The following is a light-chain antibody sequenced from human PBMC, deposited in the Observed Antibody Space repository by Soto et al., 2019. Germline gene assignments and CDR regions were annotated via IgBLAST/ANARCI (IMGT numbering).Light chain of an antibody. V-gene: IGKV3-15*01. J-gene: IGKJ4*01. Sequence: EEVMTQSPGTLSVSPGERATLSCRASESVRSHLAWYRQTPGQAPRLLIYDASSRATGVPARFSGSGSGTEFALTISGLQSEDFADYYCQQYNAWPFTFGGGTKVEIK. CDR3: QQYNAWPFT. CDR1: ESVRSH. CDR2: DAS.